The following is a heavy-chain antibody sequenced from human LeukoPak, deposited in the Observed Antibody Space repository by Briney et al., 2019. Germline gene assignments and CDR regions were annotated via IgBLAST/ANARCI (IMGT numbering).Heavy chain of an antibody. D-gene: IGHD3-22*01. V-gene: IGHV3-74*03. Sequence: QPGGSLRLSCAASGFTFSTYWMHWVRQAPGKGLMWVARIDGDGSTTTFADSVKGRFTIFRDNAKNTLFLQMNSLRVEDTSVYYCTRAYYYTSSGDDYWGQGTLVTVSS. J-gene: IGHJ4*02. CDR1: GFTFSTYW. CDR2: IDGDGSTT. CDR3: TRAYYYTSSGDDY.